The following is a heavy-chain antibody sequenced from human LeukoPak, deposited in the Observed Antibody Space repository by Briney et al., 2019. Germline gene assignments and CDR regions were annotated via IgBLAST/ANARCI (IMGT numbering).Heavy chain of an antibody. D-gene: IGHD3-16*01. J-gene: IGHJ4*02. CDR1: GFTFSSYG. CDR3: AKGRGFRVWDPWDN. CDR2: ISYDGSNK. Sequence: GGSLRLSCAASGFTFSSYGMSWVRQAPGKGLEWVAVISYDGSNKYYADSVKGRFTISRDNSKNTLFLEMNSLRVEDTAVYYCAKGRGFRVWDPWDNWGQGTLITVSS. V-gene: IGHV3-30*18.